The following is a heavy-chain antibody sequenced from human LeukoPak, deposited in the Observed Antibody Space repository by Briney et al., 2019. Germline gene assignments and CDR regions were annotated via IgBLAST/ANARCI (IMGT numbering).Heavy chain of an antibody. CDR2: INSDGSST. CDR1: GFTFSRYW. D-gene: IGHD6-13*01. CDR3: ARGISGNHFDA. J-gene: IGHJ5*02. Sequence: TGGSLRLSCAASGFTFSRYWMHWVRQAQGKGLVWVSRINSDGSSTTYADSVKGRFTIYRDNAKNALYLEMNSLRAEDTAVYYCARGISGNHFDAWGQGTLVSVSS. V-gene: IGHV3-74*01.